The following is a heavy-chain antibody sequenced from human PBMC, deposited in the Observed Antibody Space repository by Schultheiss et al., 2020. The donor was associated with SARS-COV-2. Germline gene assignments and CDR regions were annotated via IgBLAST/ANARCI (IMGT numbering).Heavy chain of an antibody. CDR1: GGSISSYY. CDR3: ATSAWYSSSHYFDY. J-gene: IGHJ4*02. Sequence: SQTLSLTCTVSGGSISSYYWSWIRQHPGKGLEWIGYIYYSGSTNYNPSLKSRVTISVDKSKNQFSLKLSSVTAADTAVYYCATSAWYSSSHYFDYWGQGTLVTSPQ. D-gene: IGHD6-6*01. V-gene: IGHV4-59*12. CDR2: IYYSGST.